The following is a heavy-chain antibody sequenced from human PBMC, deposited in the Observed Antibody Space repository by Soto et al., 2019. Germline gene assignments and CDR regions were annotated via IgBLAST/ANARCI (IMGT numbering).Heavy chain of an antibody. Sequence: QVQLQQWGAGLLKPSETLSLTCAVYGGSFSGYYWTWIRQPPGTGLEWIGEINHSGSTNYNPSLKSRVTISVDPSTHQFSLTLTSVTAADTGVYYCARDKITGLFDYWGQGTLVTVSS. D-gene: IGHD2-8*02. CDR1: GGSFSGYY. J-gene: IGHJ4*02. V-gene: IGHV4-34*01. CDR3: ARDKITGLFDY. CDR2: INHSGST.